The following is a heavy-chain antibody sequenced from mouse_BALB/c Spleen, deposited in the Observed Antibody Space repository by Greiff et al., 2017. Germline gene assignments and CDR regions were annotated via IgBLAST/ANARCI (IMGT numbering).Heavy chain of an antibody. J-gene: IGHJ2*01. V-gene: IGHV1-69*01. CDR3: ARRVAFDY. CDR1: GYTFTDYW. CDR2: IDTSDSYT. D-gene: IGHD1-1*02. Sequence: QVQLQQPGAELVMPGASVKMSCKASGYTFTDYWMHWVKQRPGQGLEWIGAIDTSDSYTSYNQKFKGKATLTVDESSSTAYMQLSSLTSEDSAVYYCARRVAFDYWGQGTALTVSS.